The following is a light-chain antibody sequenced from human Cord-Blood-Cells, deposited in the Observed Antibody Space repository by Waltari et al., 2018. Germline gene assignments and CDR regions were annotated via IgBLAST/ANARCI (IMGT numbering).Light chain of an antibody. CDR2: EVS. CDR3: SSYAGSNNYV. J-gene: IGLJ1*01. Sequence: QSALTQPPSASGSPGQSVTISCTGTSSDVGGYNYVSWYQQHPDKAPKLMIYEVSKWPAGVPDRFSGSKSVNTASLTVSGLQSEDEADYYCSSYAGSNNYVFGTGTKVTVL. V-gene: IGLV2-8*01. CDR1: SSDVGGYNY.